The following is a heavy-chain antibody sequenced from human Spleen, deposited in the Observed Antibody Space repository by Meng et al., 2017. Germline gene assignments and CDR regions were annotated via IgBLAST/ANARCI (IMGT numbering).Heavy chain of an antibody. Sequence: VQLQGSGPGLVKPSQTLSLTCPVSGGSISSGGYYWSWIRQHPGQGLEWIGYIYYSGNTYYNPSLKSLVIISVDTSKNQFSLRLSSVTAADTAVYYCARGRGGMATSFDYWGQGTLVTVSS. D-gene: IGHD5-24*01. CDR2: IYYSGNT. V-gene: IGHV4-31*01. J-gene: IGHJ4*02. CDR3: ARGRGGMATSFDY. CDR1: GGSISSGGYY.